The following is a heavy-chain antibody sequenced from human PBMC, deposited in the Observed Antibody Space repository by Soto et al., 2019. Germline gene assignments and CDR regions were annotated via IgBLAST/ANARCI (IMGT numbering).Heavy chain of an antibody. Sequence: QITLKESGPTLVKPTQTLTLTCSFSGFSLTTSRVGVGWVRQSPEKTLEWLALIFWDDDKRYSPSLRSRLTIAKDTSKNQVVLTLTNVEPVDTATYYCARILTATGGHFDSWGQGALVTVSS. D-gene: IGHD2-8*02. J-gene: IGHJ4*02. CDR1: GFSLTTSRVG. CDR2: IFWDDDK. V-gene: IGHV2-5*02. CDR3: ARILTATGGHFDS.